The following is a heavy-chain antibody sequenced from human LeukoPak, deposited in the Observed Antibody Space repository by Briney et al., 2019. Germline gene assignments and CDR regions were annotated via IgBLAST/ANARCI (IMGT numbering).Heavy chain of an antibody. CDR1: GGSISSYY. Sequence: PSETLSLTCTVSGGSISSYYWSWIRQPAGKGLEWIGRIYTSGSTNYNPSLKSRVTISVDTSKNQFSLKLTSVTAADTAVYYCARDRYDFWSGYYTPAAFDIWGQGTMVTVSS. CDR3: ARDRYDFWSGYYTPAAFDI. CDR2: IYTSGST. J-gene: IGHJ3*02. D-gene: IGHD3-3*01. V-gene: IGHV4-4*07.